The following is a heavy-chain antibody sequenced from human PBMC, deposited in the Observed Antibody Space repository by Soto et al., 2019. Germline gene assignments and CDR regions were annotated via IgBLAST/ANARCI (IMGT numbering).Heavy chain of an antibody. CDR2: IYYSGST. D-gene: IGHD6-13*01. Sequence: PWETLSLTCTVSGGSISSSSYYWGWIRQPPGKGLEWIGSIYYSGSTYYNPSLKSRVTISVDTSKNQFSLKLSSVTAADTAVYHCARLIGSSWYDYYYYGMDVWGQGTTVTVSS. CDR3: ARLIGSSWYDYYYYGMDV. V-gene: IGHV4-39*01. J-gene: IGHJ6*02. CDR1: GGSISSSSYY.